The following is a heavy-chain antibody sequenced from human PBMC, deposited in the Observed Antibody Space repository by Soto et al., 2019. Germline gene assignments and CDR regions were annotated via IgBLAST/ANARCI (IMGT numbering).Heavy chain of an antibody. CDR3: ARTYCSGGSCYSGWFDP. J-gene: IGHJ5*02. V-gene: IGHV4-31*03. D-gene: IGHD2-15*01. Sequence: QVQLQESGPGLVKPSQTLSLTCTVSGGSISSGGYYWSWIRQHPGKGLEWIGYIYYSGSTYYNPSLKSRVTISVDTSKNQFSLKLSSVTAADTAVYYCARTYCSGGSCYSGWFDPWGQGTLVTVSS. CDR2: IYYSGST. CDR1: GGSISSGGYY.